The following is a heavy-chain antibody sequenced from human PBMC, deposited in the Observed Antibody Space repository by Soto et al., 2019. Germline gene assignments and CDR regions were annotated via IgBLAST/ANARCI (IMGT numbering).Heavy chain of an antibody. CDR3: ASSDTAMANFDY. CDR1: GGSFSGYY. Sequence: SETLSLTCAVYGGSFSGYYWSWIRQPPGKGLEWIGEINHSGSTNYNPSLKSRVTISVDTSKNQFSLKLSSVTAADTAVYYCASSDTAMANFDYWGQGTLVTVS. V-gene: IGHV4-34*01. D-gene: IGHD5-18*01. CDR2: INHSGST. J-gene: IGHJ4*02.